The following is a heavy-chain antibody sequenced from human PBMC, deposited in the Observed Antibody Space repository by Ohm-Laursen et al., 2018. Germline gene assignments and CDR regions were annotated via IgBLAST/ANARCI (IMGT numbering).Heavy chain of an antibody. V-gene: IGHV1-2*02. J-gene: IGHJ5*02. CDR1: GFTFSGYY. CDR2: INPNSGGT. CDR3: ARGTRELFPVWFDP. Sequence: ASVKVSCKASGFTFSGYYIHWVRQAPGQGLEWMGWINPNSGGTNYAQRFQGRVTMTSDTSISTAYMEVSRLESDDTAVYYCARGTRELFPVWFDPWGQGTLVTVSS. D-gene: IGHD3-10*01.